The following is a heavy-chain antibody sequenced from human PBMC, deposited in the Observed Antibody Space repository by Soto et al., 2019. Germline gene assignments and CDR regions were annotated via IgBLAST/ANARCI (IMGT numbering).Heavy chain of an antibody. D-gene: IGHD6-13*01. Sequence: GGSLRLSCATSGFTFSSSGMHWVRQAPGKGLEWVAVISYDGSNKYYADSVKGRFTISRDNSKNTVDLQMNSLRAEDTAVYYCARGVGTCDRRSRGCSNSWYTTRDYWGQGTLVTVSS. CDR2: ISYDGSNK. J-gene: IGHJ4*02. CDR1: GFTFSSSG. V-gene: IGHV3-30*03. CDR3: ARGVGTCDRRSRGCSNSWYTTRDY.